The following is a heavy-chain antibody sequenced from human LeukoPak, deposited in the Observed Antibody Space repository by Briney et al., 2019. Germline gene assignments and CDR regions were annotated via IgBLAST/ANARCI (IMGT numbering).Heavy chain of an antibody. CDR1: GFTFSDYY. CDR3: ARDGGGYRFYNWFDP. V-gene: IGHV3-11*04. J-gene: IGHJ5*02. Sequence: PGGSLGLSCAASGFTFSDYYMSWIRQAPGKGLEWVSYISSSGSTIYYADSVKGRFAISRDNAKNSLYLQMNSLRAEDTAVYYCARDGGGYRFYNWFDPWGQGTLVTVSS. D-gene: IGHD5-12*01. CDR2: ISSSGSTI.